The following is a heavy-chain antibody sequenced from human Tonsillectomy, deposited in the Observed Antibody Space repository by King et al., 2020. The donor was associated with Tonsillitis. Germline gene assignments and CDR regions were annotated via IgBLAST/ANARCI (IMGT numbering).Heavy chain of an antibody. CDR3: ARGGSETGYSNS. Sequence: VQLQQWGAGLLKPSETLSRTCAVYGGSFRGFYWNWVRQPPGKGLGWIGEINHSESTNYNPSLKSRVTISVDTSKNQFSLKLNSVTAADTAVYYCARGGSETGYSNSWGQGTLVTVSS. CDR1: GGSFRGFY. D-gene: IGHD6-13*01. J-gene: IGHJ4*02. V-gene: IGHV4-34*01. CDR2: INHSEST.